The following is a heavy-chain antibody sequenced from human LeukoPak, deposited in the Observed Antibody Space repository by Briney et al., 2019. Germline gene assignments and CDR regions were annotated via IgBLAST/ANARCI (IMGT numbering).Heavy chain of an antibody. CDR2: INHSGST. CDR3: ARGRYSSGWYYGMDV. V-gene: IGHV4-34*01. Sequence: PSETLSLTCAVYGGSFSGYYWSWIRQPPGKGLEWIGEINHSGSTNYNPSLKSRVTISVDTSKIQFSLKLSSVTAADTAVYYCARGRYSSGWYYGMDVWGQGTTVTVSS. CDR1: GGSFSGYY. D-gene: IGHD6-19*01. J-gene: IGHJ6*02.